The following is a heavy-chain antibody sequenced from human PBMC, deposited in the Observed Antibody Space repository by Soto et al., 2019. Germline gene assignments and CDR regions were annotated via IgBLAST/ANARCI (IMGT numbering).Heavy chain of an antibody. CDR3: AHRLIGDTGNWNYGAFDY. D-gene: IGHD1-7*01. CDR2: IYWDDDR. V-gene: IGHV2-5*02. Sequence: ESGPTLVNPTQALTLTCTFSGFSVSTSGVGVGWIRQPPGKALEWLALIYWDDDRRYNPSLRSRLTITKDSSRNQVVLTMTNMDPVDTATYSCAHRLIGDTGNWNYGAFDYWGQGTLVTVSS. J-gene: IGHJ4*02. CDR1: GFSVSTSGVG.